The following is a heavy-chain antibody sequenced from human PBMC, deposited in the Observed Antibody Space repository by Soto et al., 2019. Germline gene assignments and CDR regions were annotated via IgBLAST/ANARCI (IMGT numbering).Heavy chain of an antibody. CDR2: ISAYNGNT. CDR3: AREYVTYYDYVWGSDRSYYCDY. J-gene: IGHJ4*02. Sequence: ASVKVSCKASGYTFTSYGIGWVRQAPGQGLEWMGWISAYNGNTNYAQKLQGRVTMTTDTSTSTAYMELRSLRSDETAVYYCAREYVTYYDYVWGSDRSYYCDYWGQGTLVTVSS. CDR1: GYTFTSYG. D-gene: IGHD3-16*02. V-gene: IGHV1-18*04.